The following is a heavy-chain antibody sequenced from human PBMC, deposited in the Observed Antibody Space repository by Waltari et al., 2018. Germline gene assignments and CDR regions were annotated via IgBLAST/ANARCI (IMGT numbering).Heavy chain of an antibody. D-gene: IGHD3-10*01. V-gene: IGHV1-3*01. CDR2: INAGNGNT. Sequence: QVQLVQSGAEVKKPGASVTVSCKASGYTFTSYAMQRVRQAPGQRLEWMGWINAGNGNTKYSQKFQGRVTITRDTSASTAYMELSSLRSEDTAVYYCAAEFGDAFDIWGQGTMVTVSS. CDR3: AAEFGDAFDI. CDR1: GYTFTSYA. J-gene: IGHJ3*02.